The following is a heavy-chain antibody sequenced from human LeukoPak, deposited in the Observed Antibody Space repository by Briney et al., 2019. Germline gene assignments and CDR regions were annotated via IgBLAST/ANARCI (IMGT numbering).Heavy chain of an antibody. CDR1: GLTFSSYW. CDR2: INWNGEST. Sequence: GGSLRLSCAASGLTFSSYWMSWVRQAPGKGLEWVSGINWNGESTRYADSVKGRFTISRDNAKTSLYLQMNSLRAEDTAFYHCARDRTIAVSTTFDYWGQGALVTVSS. J-gene: IGHJ4*02. D-gene: IGHD5/OR15-5a*01. CDR3: ARDRTIAVSTTFDY. V-gene: IGHV3-20*01.